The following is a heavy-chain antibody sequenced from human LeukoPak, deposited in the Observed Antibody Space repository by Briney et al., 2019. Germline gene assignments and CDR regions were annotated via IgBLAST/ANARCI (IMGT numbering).Heavy chain of an antibody. Sequence: PSETLSLTCTVSGGSISSGSYYWSWIRQPAGKGLEWIGRLYTSGSTNYNPSLKSRVTISVDTSKNQFSLKLSSVTAADPAVYYCARDLGYGEFDYWGQGTLVTVSS. D-gene: IGHD4-17*01. CDR2: LYTSGST. J-gene: IGHJ4*02. V-gene: IGHV4-61*02. CDR3: ARDLGYGEFDY. CDR1: GGSISSGSYY.